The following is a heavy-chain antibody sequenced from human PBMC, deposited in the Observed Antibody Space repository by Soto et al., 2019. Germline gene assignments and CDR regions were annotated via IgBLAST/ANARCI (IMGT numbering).Heavy chain of an antibody. J-gene: IGHJ6*02. Sequence: PGGSLRLSCAASGFTFSSDALSWVRQAPGKGLEGVAVIWYDGSNKYYADSVKGRFTISRDNSKNTLYLQMNSLRAEDTAVYYCARGFCGEVTDESGCYYYYGMDVWGQGTTVTVSS. CDR3: ARGFCGEVTDESGCYYYYGMDV. D-gene: IGHD3-10*01. CDR1: GFTFSSDA. V-gene: IGHV3-33*08. CDR2: IWYDGSNK.